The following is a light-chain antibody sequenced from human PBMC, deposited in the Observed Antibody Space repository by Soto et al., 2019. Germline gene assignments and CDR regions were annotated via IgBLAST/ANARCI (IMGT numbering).Light chain of an antibody. CDR3: QHYVSPPIT. CDR1: QSVSTSQ. J-gene: IGKJ5*01. V-gene: IGKV3-20*01. Sequence: EIVLTQSPGTLSLSPGERATLSCRASQSVSTSQLAWYQQKPGQAPRLLIFGASTRATGIPARFSGSGSGTEFTLTISSLQSEDFAVYYCQHYVSPPITFGQGTRLEIK. CDR2: GAS.